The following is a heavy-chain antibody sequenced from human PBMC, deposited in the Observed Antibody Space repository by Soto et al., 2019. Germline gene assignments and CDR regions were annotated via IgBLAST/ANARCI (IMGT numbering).Heavy chain of an antibody. J-gene: IGHJ6*02. CDR1: GSTFSSYA. CDR3: AKDQVVSWGMDV. Sequence: EVQLLESGGGLVQPGGSLRLSCAASGSTFSSYAMSWVRQAPGKGLEWVSAISGSGGSTYYADSVKGRFTISRDNSKNTLYLQMNSLRAEDTAVYYCAKDQVVSWGMDVWGQGTTVTVSS. D-gene: IGHD6-13*01. V-gene: IGHV3-23*01. CDR2: ISGSGGST.